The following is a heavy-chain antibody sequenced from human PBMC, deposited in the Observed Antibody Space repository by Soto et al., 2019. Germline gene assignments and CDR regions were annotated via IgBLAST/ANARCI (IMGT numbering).Heavy chain of an antibody. Sequence: ASVKVSCKASGYTFTGYYVHWVRQAPGQGLEWMGWINPNSGDTYLAQRFQGRVTMNRDTSIGTAYMELRGLTSDDTAEYYCAKGGAIVAAGTRVYLYNAMDVWGQGTTVSVAS. CDR2: INPNSGDT. CDR1: GYTFTGYY. D-gene: IGHD1-26*01. J-gene: IGHJ6*02. V-gene: IGHV1-2*02. CDR3: AKGGAIVAAGTRVYLYNAMDV.